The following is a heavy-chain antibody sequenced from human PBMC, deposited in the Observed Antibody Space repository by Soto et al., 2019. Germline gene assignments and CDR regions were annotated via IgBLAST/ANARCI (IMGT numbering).Heavy chain of an antibody. CDR1: GGSISSYY. D-gene: IGHD2-15*01. CDR2: IYYSVST. Sequence: SETLSLTCTVSGGSISSYYWSWIRQPPGKGLEWIGYIYYSVSTNYNPSLKSRVTISVDTSKNQFSLKLSSVTAADTAVYYCARDPGYCSGGSCYRQFDYWGQGTLVTVSS. J-gene: IGHJ4*02. CDR3: ARDPGYCSGGSCYRQFDY. V-gene: IGHV4-59*12.